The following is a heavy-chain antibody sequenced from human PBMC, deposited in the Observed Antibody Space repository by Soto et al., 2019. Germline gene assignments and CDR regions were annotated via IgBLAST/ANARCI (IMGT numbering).Heavy chain of an antibody. J-gene: IGHJ4*02. V-gene: IGHV3-23*01. CDR1: GFTFSTYG. CDR3: EKDITFDSSAYNY. Sequence: EVQLLESGGGLVQPGGSLRLSCTASGFTFSTYGMSWVRQAPGKGLEWVSSLSGDGTTTYYIDSVKGRFTISRDNSRNTMSLQMNSLRTEDPAVYYCEKDITFDSSAYNYWGQGILVSVSS. CDR2: LSGDGTTT. D-gene: IGHD3-22*01.